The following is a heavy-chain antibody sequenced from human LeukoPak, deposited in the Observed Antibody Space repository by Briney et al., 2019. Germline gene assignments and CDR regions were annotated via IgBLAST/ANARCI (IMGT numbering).Heavy chain of an antibody. CDR3: AREKSNWGYDY. J-gene: IGHJ4*02. D-gene: IGHD7-27*01. CDR1: GFTFSSYS. V-gene: IGHV3-21*01. Sequence: GGSLRLSCAASGFTFSSYSMNWVRQAPGKGLEWVSSISRTTTYIYYADSVKDRFTISRDNAQNSLYLHMNSLRADDTAVYYCAREKSNWGYDYWGQGTLATVSS. CDR2: ISRTTTYI.